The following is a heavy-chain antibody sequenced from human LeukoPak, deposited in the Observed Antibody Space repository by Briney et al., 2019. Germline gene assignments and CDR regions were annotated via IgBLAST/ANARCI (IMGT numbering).Heavy chain of an antibody. D-gene: IGHD3-10*01. CDR3: AKDRRGYYGSGSYYFNWFDP. J-gene: IGHJ5*02. CDR1: GFTFSSYA. V-gene: IGHV3-23*01. Sequence: GGSLRLSCAASGFTFSSYAMSWVSQAPGKGLEWVSAISGSGGSTYYADSVKGRFTISRDNSKNTLYLQMNSLRAEDTAVYYCAKDRRGYYGSGSYYFNWFDPWGQRTLVTVSS. CDR2: ISGSGGST.